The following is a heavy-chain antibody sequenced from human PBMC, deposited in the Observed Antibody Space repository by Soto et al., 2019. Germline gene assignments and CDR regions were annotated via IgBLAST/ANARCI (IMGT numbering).Heavy chain of an antibody. D-gene: IGHD2-2*01. Sequence: ASVKVSCKASGYSFTSYGISWVRRAPGQGLEWIRWISPYNGHTQFVQRFQGRVSMTTDTSTKTAYMELRNLRSDDTAHYYCARDLTIVPATHPRLENYGMDVWGQGTTVTVSS. CDR1: GYSFTSYG. CDR3: ARDLTIVPATHPRLENYGMDV. J-gene: IGHJ6*02. V-gene: IGHV1-18*01. CDR2: ISPYNGHT.